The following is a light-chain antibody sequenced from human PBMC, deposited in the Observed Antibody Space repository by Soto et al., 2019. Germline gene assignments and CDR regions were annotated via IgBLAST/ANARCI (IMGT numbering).Light chain of an antibody. V-gene: IGKV1-5*03. CDR3: HQYDNLSQT. Sequence: IRMTQSPSTLSGSVGDRVTITCRASQTISSWLAWYQQKPGEAPKLLIYKASTLKSGVPSRFSGSGSGTEFTLTISSLXXXXXATYFCHQYDNLSQTFGPGTKVDIK. CDR1: QTISSW. J-gene: IGKJ3*01. CDR2: KAS.